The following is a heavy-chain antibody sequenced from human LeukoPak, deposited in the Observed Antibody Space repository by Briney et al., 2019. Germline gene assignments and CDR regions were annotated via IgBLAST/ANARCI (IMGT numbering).Heavy chain of an antibody. D-gene: IGHD3-22*01. CDR3: ARADYYESSGDY. CDR2: ISYDGNNK. CDR1: GFTFSNYG. Sequence: GGSLRLSCAASGFTFSNYGMHWVRQAPGKGLEWVAVISYDGNNKYYADSVKGRFTISRDNSKNTLYLQMNSLRAEDTAVYYCARADYYESSGDYWGQGTLVTVSS. J-gene: IGHJ4*02. V-gene: IGHV3-30*03.